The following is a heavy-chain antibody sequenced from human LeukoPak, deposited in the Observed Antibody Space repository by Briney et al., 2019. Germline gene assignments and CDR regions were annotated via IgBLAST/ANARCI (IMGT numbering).Heavy chain of an antibody. V-gene: IGHV1-8*01. CDR1: GYTFTSHD. CDR3: ARERLTVTTLDY. D-gene: IGHD4-17*01. Sequence: GASVKVSCKASGYTFTSHDINWVRQATGQGLEWMGWMNPNSGNTGYAQKFQGRVTMTRDTSINTAYMELHSLRAEDTAVYYCARERLTVTTLDYWGQGTLVTVSS. J-gene: IGHJ4*02. CDR2: MNPNSGNT.